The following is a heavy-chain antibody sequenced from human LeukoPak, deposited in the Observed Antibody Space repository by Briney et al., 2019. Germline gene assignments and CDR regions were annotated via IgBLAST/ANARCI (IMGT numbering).Heavy chain of an antibody. J-gene: IGHJ5*02. V-gene: IGHV3-21*01. CDR3: ASSRASRPDWFDP. CDR2: ITSSSSHI. Sequence: PGGSLRLSCAASGFNFSSYSMNWVRQAPGKGLEWVSSITSSSSHIFYADSVMGRFTISRDNAKKSLYLQMNSLRAEDTAVYYCASSRASRPDWFDPWGQGTLVTVSS. CDR1: GFNFSSYS. D-gene: IGHD6-6*01.